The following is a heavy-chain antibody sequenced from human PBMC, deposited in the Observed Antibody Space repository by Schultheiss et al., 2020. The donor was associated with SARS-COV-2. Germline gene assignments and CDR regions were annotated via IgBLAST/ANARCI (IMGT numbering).Heavy chain of an antibody. Sequence: SETLSLTCTVSGGSISSYYWSWIRQPPGKGLEWIGEINHSGSTNYNPSLKSRVTISVDTSKNQFSLKLSSVTAADTAVYYCARASSSSPYYYYYGMDVWGQGTTVTVSS. V-gene: IGHV4-34*01. D-gene: IGHD6-6*01. CDR1: GGSISSYY. CDR3: ARASSSSPYYYYYGMDV. J-gene: IGHJ6*02. CDR2: INHSGST.